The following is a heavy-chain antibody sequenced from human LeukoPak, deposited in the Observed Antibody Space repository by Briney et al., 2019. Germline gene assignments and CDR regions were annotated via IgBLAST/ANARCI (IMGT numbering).Heavy chain of an antibody. CDR2: ISGNGGST. J-gene: IGHJ4*02. Sequence: PGGSLRLSCAASGFTFSSYAMSWVRQAPGKGLEWVSGISGNGGSTYYADSVKGRFTISRDNSKNTLYLQMNSLRAEDTAVYYCAKDRYFDSSGPFDYWAQGSLVTVSP. CDR3: AKDRYFDSSGPFDY. V-gene: IGHV3-23*01. D-gene: IGHD3-22*01. CDR1: GFTFSSYA.